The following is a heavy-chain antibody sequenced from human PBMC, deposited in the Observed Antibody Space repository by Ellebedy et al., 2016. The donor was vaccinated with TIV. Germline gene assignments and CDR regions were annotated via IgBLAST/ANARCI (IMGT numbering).Heavy chain of an antibody. D-gene: IGHD6-6*01. Sequence: GESLKISCVASGFTFSSYWMSWVRQAPGRGLERVANLTQDGREEYYAASVKGRFTISRDNAKNSLYLQTNSLRVEDTALYHCARSRYPGARSSFDSWGQGTLVTVSS. J-gene: IGHJ4*02. CDR2: LTQDGREE. V-gene: IGHV3-7*01. CDR3: ARSRYPGARSSFDS. CDR1: GFTFSSYW.